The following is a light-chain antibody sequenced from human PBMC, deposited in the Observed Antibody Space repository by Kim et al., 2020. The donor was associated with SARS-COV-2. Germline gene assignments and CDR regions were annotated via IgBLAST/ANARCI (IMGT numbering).Light chain of an antibody. CDR2: AAS. J-gene: IGKJ3*01. Sequence: ASVGDRVTITCRASQGISNYLAWYQQKSGKVPKLLIYAASTLQSGGPSRFSGSGSGTDFTLTISSLQPEDVATYYCQNYNSAPFTFGPGTKVDIK. CDR1: QGISNY. CDR3: QNYNSAPFT. V-gene: IGKV1-27*01.